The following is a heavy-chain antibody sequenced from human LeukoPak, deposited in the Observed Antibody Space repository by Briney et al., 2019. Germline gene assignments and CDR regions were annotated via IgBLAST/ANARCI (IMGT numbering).Heavy chain of an antibody. J-gene: IGHJ4*02. CDR1: GFTFSSYA. CDR2: ISGSGGTT. CDR3: AKQAGGSGNYYYY. V-gene: IGHV3-23*01. Sequence: PGGSLGLSCEASGFTFSSYAMSWVRQAPGKGLEWVSAISGSGGTTYYADSVKGRFTISRDNSKNTLYLQMSSLRAEDTAVYFCAKQAGGSGNYYYYWGQGTLVTVSS. D-gene: IGHD3-10*01.